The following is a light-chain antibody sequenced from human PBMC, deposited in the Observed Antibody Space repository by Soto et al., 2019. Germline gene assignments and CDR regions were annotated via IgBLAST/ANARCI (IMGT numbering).Light chain of an antibody. V-gene: IGLV1-44*01. CDR2: SNN. Sequence: QSVLTQPPSASGTPGQRVTISCSGSSSNIGSNTVNWYQQLPGTAPKLLIYSNNQRPSGVPDRFSGSKSGTSASLAICGLQSEDEADYYCAALDDSLNGPVFGGGTKVTVL. CDR1: SSNIGSNT. CDR3: AALDDSLNGPV. J-gene: IGLJ2*01.